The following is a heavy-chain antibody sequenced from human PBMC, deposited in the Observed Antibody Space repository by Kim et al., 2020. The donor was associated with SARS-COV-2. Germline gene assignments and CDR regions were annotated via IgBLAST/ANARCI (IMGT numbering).Heavy chain of an antibody. J-gene: IGHJ6*02. Sequence: SVRVRFIISRDDSKNALYLQMNSLKTEDTAVYYCARASQDLFGYYSYGLDVWGQGTTVTVSS. V-gene: IGHV3-72*01. D-gene: IGHD3-10*02. CDR3: ARASQDLFGYYSYGLDV.